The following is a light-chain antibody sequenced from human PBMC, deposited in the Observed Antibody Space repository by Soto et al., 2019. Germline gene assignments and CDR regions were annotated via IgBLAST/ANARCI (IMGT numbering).Light chain of an antibody. V-gene: IGLV2-14*01. Sequence: QSALTQPASVSGSPGQSITISCTGTSGDIGGYNYVSWYQQHPGKAPKLMIYDVSARPSGVSNRFSGSKSGNTASLTISGLRAEYEADYYCSSYTTSNTLLFGGGTKLTVL. CDR3: SSYTTSNTLL. CDR2: DVS. CDR1: SGDIGGYNY. J-gene: IGLJ2*01.